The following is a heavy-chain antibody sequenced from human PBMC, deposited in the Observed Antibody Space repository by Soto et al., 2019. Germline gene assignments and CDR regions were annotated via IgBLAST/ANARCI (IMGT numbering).Heavy chain of an antibody. J-gene: IGHJ6*02. CDR1: GFTFNVYG. V-gene: IGHV1-69*06. CDR2: LIPIYDAP. CDR3: ARVRDPHLDHYGLDV. Sequence: QVQLVQSGAEVRNPGSSVKVSCKTSGFTFNVYGIHWVRQAPGQGLEWVGGLIPIYDAPYYARKFLDRVTITADKPTTTVHLELHSLRSEDTAVYFCARVRDPHLDHYGLDVWGQGTTVTVSS.